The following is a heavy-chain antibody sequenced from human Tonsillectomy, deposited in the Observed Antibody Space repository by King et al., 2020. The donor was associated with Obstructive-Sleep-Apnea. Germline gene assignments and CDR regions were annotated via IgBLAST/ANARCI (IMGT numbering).Heavy chain of an antibody. V-gene: IGHV3-13*05. CDR3: ARTDHIAGSFAI. D-gene: IGHD2-15*01. CDR1: GFRFSSYD. J-gene: IGHJ3*02. CDR2: IGTAGDP. Sequence: VQLVESGGGLVQSGGSLRLSCAASGFRFSSYDMHWVRQATGKGLEWVSAIGTAGDPHYPGPVKGRFIISSENAKTSLYLQINSLRAGDTAVYYCARTDHIAGSFAIWGQGTTVTVSS.